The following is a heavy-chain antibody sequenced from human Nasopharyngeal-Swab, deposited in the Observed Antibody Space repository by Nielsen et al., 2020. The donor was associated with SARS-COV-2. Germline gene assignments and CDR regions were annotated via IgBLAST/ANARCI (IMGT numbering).Heavy chain of an antibody. V-gene: IGHV4-31*02. D-gene: IGHD2-15*01. J-gene: IGHJ3*02. CDR2: IYYSGGT. Sequence: WSRQRPGKGLEWIGYIYYSGGTYYNPSLKSRVTISVDTSKNQFSLKLSSVTAADTAVYYCARDGVVAATDAFDIWGQGTMVTVSS. CDR3: ARDGVVAATDAFDI.